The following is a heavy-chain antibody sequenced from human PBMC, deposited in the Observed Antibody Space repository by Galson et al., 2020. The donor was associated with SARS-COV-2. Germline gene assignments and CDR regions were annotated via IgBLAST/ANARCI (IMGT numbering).Heavy chain of an antibody. CDR3: ARAGGEYGSGSYYNSVDY. V-gene: IGHV3-30-3*01. J-gene: IGHJ4*02. D-gene: IGHD3-10*01. CDR1: GFTFSSYA. CDR2: ISYDGSNK. Sequence: GGSLRLSCAASGFTFSSYAMHWVRQAPGKGLEWVAVISYDGSNKYYADSVKGRFTISRDNSKNTLYLQMNSLRAEDTAVYYCARAGGEYGSGSYYNSVDYWGQGTLVTVSS.